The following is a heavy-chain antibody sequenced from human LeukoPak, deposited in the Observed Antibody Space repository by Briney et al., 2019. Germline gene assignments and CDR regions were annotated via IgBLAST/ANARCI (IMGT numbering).Heavy chain of an antibody. CDR2: IYYSGST. D-gene: IGHD3-22*01. V-gene: IGHV4-39*01. CDR3: ARLYYDSSGYYQICYFDY. CDR1: GGSISSSSYY. J-gene: IGHJ4*02. Sequence: SETLSLTCTVSGGSISSSSYYWGWICQPPGKGLEWIGSIYYSGSTCYNPSLKSRVTISVDTSKNQFSLNLSSVTAADTAVYYCARLYYDSSGYYQICYFDYWGQGTLVTVSS.